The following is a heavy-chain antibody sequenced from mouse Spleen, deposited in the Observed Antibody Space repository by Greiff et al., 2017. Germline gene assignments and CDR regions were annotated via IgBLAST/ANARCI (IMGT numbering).Heavy chain of an antibody. V-gene: IGHV1-82*01. CDR2: IYPGAGDT. CDR3: AIRGLRAHYYAMDY. D-gene: IGHD2-4*01. CDR1: GYAFSSSW. J-gene: IGHJ4*01. Sequence: QVQLQQSGPELVKPGASVKISCKASGYAFSSSWMNWVKQRPGTGLEWIGRIYPGAGDTNYNGKFKGKATLTADKSSSTAYMQLSSLTSEDSAVYFRAIRGLRAHYYAMDYWGQGTSVTVSS.